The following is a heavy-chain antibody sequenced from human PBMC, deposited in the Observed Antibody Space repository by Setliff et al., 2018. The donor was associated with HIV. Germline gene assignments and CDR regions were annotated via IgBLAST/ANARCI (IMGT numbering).Heavy chain of an antibody. D-gene: IGHD5-12*01. V-gene: IGHV4-59*12. CDR1: GGSISSYY. CDR2: IYYSGST. CDR3: ARGTYGGYAGLFDY. Sequence: SETLSLTCTVSGGSISSYYWSWIRQPPGKGLEWIGYIYYSGSTNYNPSLKSRVTISVDTSKNQFSLKLSSVTAADTAVYYCARGTYGGYAGLFDYWGQGSLVTVSS. J-gene: IGHJ4*02.